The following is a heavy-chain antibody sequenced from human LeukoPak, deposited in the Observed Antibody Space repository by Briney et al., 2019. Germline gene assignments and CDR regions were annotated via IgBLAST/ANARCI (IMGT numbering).Heavy chain of an antibody. CDR2: ISHDGSDK. CDR1: EFSFSRYG. J-gene: IGHJ4*02. CDR3: AKAGGYCSGNNCSLVDFYYFDY. Sequence: GRSLRLSCAASEFSFSRYGMHWVRQAPGKGLEWVAVISHDGSDKYYVDSVEGRFTISRDNSKNTLYLQMHSLRPEDTAMYYCAKAGGYCSGNNCSLVDFYYFDYWGQGTLVTVSS. D-gene: IGHD2-15*01. V-gene: IGHV3-30*18.